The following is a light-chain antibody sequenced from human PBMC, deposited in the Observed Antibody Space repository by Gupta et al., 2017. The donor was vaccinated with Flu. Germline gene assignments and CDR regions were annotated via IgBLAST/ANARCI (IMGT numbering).Light chain of an antibody. CDR2: DAS. CDR3: QQRSKWPLT. Sequence: EIVLTQSPATLSLSPGERATLSCRASQSVSNVLAWYQQKPGQAPRLLIYDASNRATGIPARFSGSGSGTDFTLTISSLEPEDFAVYYCQQRSKWPLTCGGGTKVEIK. J-gene: IGKJ4*01. CDR1: QSVSNV. V-gene: IGKV3-11*01.